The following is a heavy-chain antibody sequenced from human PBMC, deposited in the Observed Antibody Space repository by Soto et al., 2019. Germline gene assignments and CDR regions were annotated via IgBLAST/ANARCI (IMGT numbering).Heavy chain of an antibody. V-gene: IGHV3-7*01. J-gene: IGHJ6*02. CDR1: GFMFSTYL. D-gene: IGHD3-16*01. Sequence: GGSLRLSCTASGFMFSTYLMSWVRQAPGKGLEWVANIRQGGNEKFYVDSVKGRFTISRDNAKKSLYLQMNSLRAEDTAVYYCVGALTYEVPYYYYGMDVWGQGTTVTVSS. CDR2: IRQGGNEK. CDR3: VGALTYEVPYYYYGMDV.